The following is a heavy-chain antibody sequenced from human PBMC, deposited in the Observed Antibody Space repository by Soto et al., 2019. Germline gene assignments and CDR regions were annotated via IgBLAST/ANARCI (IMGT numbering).Heavy chain of an antibody. Sequence: ASVKVSCKASGGTFSSYAISWARQAPGQGLEWMGGIIPIFGTANYAQKFQGRVTITADESTSTAYMELSSLRSEDTAVYYCAREGSGYLISDYYGMDVWGQGTTVTVSS. D-gene: IGHD5-12*01. CDR1: GGTFSSYA. J-gene: IGHJ6*02. V-gene: IGHV1-69*13. CDR2: IIPIFGTA. CDR3: AREGSGYLISDYYGMDV.